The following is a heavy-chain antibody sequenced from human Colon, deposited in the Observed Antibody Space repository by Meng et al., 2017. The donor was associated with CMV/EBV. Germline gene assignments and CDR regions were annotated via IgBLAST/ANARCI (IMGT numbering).Heavy chain of an antibody. CDR2: ISPALGIA. V-gene: IGHV1-69*04. CDR3: ARDGLWGSSSTYFDY. Sequence: SVKVSCKASGGTFRRYSISWLRQAPGQGLEWMGRISPALGIASYAQKFPDRVTITADISTSTAYMELTTLRSDDTAVYYCARDGLWGSSSTYFDYWGQGTLVTVSS. D-gene: IGHD3-16*01. J-gene: IGHJ4*02. CDR1: GGTFRRYS.